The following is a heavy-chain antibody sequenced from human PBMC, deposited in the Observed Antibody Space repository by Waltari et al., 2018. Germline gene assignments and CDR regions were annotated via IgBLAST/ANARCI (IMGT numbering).Heavy chain of an antibody. CDR3: TRGSTTAARCMDS. Sequence: QVQLVESGGGVVQPGGSLRRSCAASGSTFSNYTMHWVRQAPGKGLEWVALILYDGSNTYYADSVKGRFTISRDNSKNTLYLQMNSLRPDDRAVYYCTRGSTTAARCMDSWGQGTLVTVSS. CDR1: GSTFSNYT. V-gene: IGHV3-30*01. CDR2: ILYDGSNT. J-gene: IGHJ4*02. D-gene: IGHD6-6*01.